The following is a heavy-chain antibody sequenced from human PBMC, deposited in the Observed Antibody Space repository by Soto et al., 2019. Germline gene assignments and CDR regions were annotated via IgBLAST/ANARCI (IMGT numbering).Heavy chain of an antibody. V-gene: IGHV3-30-3*01. CDR1: GFTFSSHA. J-gene: IGHJ5*02. CDR3: ARGARIVVVPAAPRGAYWFDP. D-gene: IGHD2-2*01. Sequence: GGSLRLSCAASGFTFSSHAMHWVRQAPGKGLEWVAVISYDGSNKYYADSVKGRFTISRDNSKITLYLQMNSLRAEDTAVYYCARGARIVVVPAAPRGAYWFDPWGQGTLVTVSS. CDR2: ISYDGSNK.